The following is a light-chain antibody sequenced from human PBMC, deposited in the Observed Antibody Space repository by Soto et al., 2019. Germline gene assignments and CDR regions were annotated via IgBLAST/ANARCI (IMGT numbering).Light chain of an antibody. CDR3: QQYGSSPT. CDR2: DAS. J-gene: IGKJ4*01. Sequence: EIVMTQSPATLSVSPVERATLSCRASQSVRTTVAWYQQRPGQAPRLLIYDASTRATGVPARFSGGGSGTDFTLTISRLEPEDSAVYYCQQYGSSPTFGGGTKVDIK. V-gene: IGKV3-15*01. CDR1: QSVRTT.